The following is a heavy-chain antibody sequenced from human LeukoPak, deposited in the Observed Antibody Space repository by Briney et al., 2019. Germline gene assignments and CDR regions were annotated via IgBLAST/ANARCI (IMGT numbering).Heavy chain of an antibody. CDR1: GYTFTSYD. V-gene: IGHV1-2*02. J-gene: IGHJ5*02. CDR3: ARSPATVSLRGNWFDP. CDR2: INPNSGGT. D-gene: IGHD4-17*01. Sequence: GASVRVSCKASGYTFTSYDINWVRQAPGQGLEWMGWINPNSGGTNYAQKFQGRVTMTRDTSISTAYMELSRLRSDDTAVYYCARSPATVSLRGNWFDPWGQGTLVTVSS.